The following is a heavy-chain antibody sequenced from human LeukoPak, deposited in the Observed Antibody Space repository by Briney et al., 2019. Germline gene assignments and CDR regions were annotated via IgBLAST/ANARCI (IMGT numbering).Heavy chain of an antibody. CDR2: IRYDESNT. CDR3: ACEGYSHDSSGYLGSDAFDI. D-gene: IGHD3-22*01. Sequence: PGGSLRLSCAASGFTFSTYVIHWVRQAPGKGLEWVACIRYDESNTYYEDSVKGRFTISRDNSKNTLYLQMNSLTAEDTAVYYCACEGYSHDSSGYLGSDAFDIWGQGTMVTVSS. V-gene: IGHV3-30*02. J-gene: IGHJ3*02. CDR1: GFTFSTYV.